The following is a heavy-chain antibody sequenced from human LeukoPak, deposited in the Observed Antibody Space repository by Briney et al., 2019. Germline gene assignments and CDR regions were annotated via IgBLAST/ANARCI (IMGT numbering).Heavy chain of an antibody. CDR2: IYHSGST. V-gene: IGHV4-38-2*01. Sequence: SETLSLTCAVSGYSISSGYYWGWIRQPPGKGLEWIGSIYHSGSTYYNRSLKSRVTISVDTSKNQFSLKLSSVTAADTAVYYCARHSLYYSSGRYYRFDYWGQGTLVTVSS. D-gene: IGHD3-10*01. J-gene: IGHJ4*02. CDR3: ARHSLYYSSGRYYRFDY. CDR1: GYSISSGYY.